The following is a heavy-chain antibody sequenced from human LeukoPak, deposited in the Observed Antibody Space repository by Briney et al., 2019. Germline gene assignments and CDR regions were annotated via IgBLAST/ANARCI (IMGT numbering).Heavy chain of an antibody. J-gene: IGHJ4*02. CDR2: INHSGSN. CDR3: ARGAYDYVWGSYRPFDY. Sequence: SETLSLTCAVYGGSFSGYYWSWIRQPPGKGLEWIGEINHSGSNNYNPSLKSRVTISVDTSKNQFSLKLSSVTAADTAVYYCARGAYDYVWGSYRPFDYWGQGTLVTVSS. CDR1: GGSFSGYY. V-gene: IGHV4-34*01. D-gene: IGHD3-16*02.